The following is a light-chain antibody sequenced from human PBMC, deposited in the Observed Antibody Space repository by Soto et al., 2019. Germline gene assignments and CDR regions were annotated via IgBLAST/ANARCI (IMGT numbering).Light chain of an antibody. CDR2: GPS. V-gene: IGKV3-15*01. CDR1: QSVRSN. J-gene: IGKJ4*01. Sequence: EMVMTQSPATLSVSPGESATLSCRASQSVRSNLAWYQQRPGQPPRLLIYGPSTRATGIPAGFSGSGSGTEFTLTISSLQSEDFAVYYCEQYDIWPLTFGGGTKVEIK. CDR3: EQYDIWPLT.